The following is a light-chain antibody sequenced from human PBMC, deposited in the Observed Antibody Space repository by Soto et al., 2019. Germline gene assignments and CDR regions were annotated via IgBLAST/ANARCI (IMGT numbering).Light chain of an antibody. CDR3: QHYNNWPPKT. CDR2: GAS. V-gene: IGKV3-15*01. Sequence: EIVLTQSPGTLSLSPGERATLSCRASQSVGSNLAWYQQNPGRAPRLLIYGASTRATGIPARFSGSGSVTEFTLTISSLQSEDFAVYYCQHYNNWPPKTFGQGTKVDIK. J-gene: IGKJ1*01. CDR1: QSVGSN.